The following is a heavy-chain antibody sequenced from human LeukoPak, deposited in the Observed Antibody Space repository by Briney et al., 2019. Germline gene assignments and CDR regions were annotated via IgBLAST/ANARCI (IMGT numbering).Heavy chain of an antibody. D-gene: IGHD6-13*01. CDR2: MYYSGST. V-gene: IGHV4-59*08. CDR3: ARTIAADTFYFDY. J-gene: IGHJ4*02. CDR1: GGSISSYS. Sequence: PSETLSLTCTVSGGSISSYSWSWFRQPPGKGLEWIGYMYYSGSTSYNPSLKSRVTISVDTSKSQFSLELSSVTAAGTAVYYCARTIAADTFYFDYWGQGTLVTVSS.